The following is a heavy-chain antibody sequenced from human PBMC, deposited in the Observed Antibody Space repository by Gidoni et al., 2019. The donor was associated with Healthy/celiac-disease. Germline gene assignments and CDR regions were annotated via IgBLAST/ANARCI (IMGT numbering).Heavy chain of an antibody. CDR1: GGSISSGGYS. J-gene: IGHJ5*02. Sequence: QLQLQESGSGLVKPSQTLSLTCAVSGGSISSGGYSWSWIRQPPGKGLEWIGYICHSGSTYYNPSLKSRVTISVDRSKNQFSLKLSSVTAADTAVYYCARGHSSSWWYWFDPWGQGTLVTVSS. CDR3: ARGHSSSWWYWFDP. V-gene: IGHV4-30-2*01. CDR2: ICHSGST. D-gene: IGHD6-13*01.